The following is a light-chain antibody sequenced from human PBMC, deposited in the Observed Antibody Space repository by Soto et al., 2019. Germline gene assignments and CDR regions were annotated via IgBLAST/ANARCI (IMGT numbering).Light chain of an antibody. CDR1: QSVSSN. CDR3: QQYNNWFIT. CDR2: GAS. J-gene: IGKJ5*01. Sequence: EIVMTQSPATLSVSPGERATLSCRASQSVSSNLAWYQQKPGQAPRLLIYGASTRATGIPARFSGSGSGTEFTLTISSLQSEDFAVHYCQQYNNWFITFGQGTRLEIK. V-gene: IGKV3-15*01.